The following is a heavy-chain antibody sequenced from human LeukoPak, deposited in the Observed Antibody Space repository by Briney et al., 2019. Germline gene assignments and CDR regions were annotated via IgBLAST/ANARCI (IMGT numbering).Heavy chain of an antibody. Sequence: SETLSLTCTVSGDSISSSSNYWAWIRQPPGKGLEWIGSIYYSGSTYYNPSLKSRVTISVDTSKNQFSLKLSSVTAADTAVYYCAKTLGSSGELDDYWGQGTLVTVSS. CDR2: IYYSGST. V-gene: IGHV4-39*01. J-gene: IGHJ4*02. CDR1: GDSISSSSNY. D-gene: IGHD6-19*01. CDR3: AKTLGSSGELDDY.